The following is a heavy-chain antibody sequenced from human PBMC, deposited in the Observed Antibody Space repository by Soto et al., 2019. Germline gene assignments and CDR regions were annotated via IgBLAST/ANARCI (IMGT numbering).Heavy chain of an antibody. D-gene: IGHD2-15*01. CDR1: GGTFSSYT. CDR3: ARGGSVGYCSGGSCYTSY. V-gene: IGHV1-69*02. CDR2: IIPILGIA. Sequence: SVKVSCKASGGTFSSYTISWVRQAPGQGLEWMGRIIPILGIANYAQKFQGRVTITADKSTSTAYMELSSLRSEDTAVYYCARGGSVGYCSGGSCYTSYWGQGTLVTVSS. J-gene: IGHJ4*02.